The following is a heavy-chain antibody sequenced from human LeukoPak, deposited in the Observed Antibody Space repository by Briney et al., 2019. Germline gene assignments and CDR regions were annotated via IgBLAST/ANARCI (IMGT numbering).Heavy chain of an antibody. CDR2: ISSSSSYI. Sequence: PGGSLRLSCAASGFTFSSYSMNWVRQAPGKGLEWVSSISSSSSYIYYADSVKGRFTISRDNAKNSLYLQMNSLRAEDTAVYYCARDFGIVVVPAAKGGLFGYWGQGTLVTVSS. V-gene: IGHV3-21*01. J-gene: IGHJ4*02. CDR1: GFTFSSYS. D-gene: IGHD2-2*01. CDR3: ARDFGIVVVPAAKGGLFGY.